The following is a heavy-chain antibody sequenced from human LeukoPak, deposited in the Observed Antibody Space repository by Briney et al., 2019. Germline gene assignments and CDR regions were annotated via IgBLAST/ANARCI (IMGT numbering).Heavy chain of an antibody. CDR3: ARGRYCSADICSGGDAFDI. V-gene: IGHV4-4*07. D-gene: IGHD2-15*01. J-gene: IGHJ3*02. CDR1: GGSINNYY. CDR2: IYTRGST. Sequence: SETLSLTCTVSGGSINNYYWSWIRQPAGKGLEWIGRIYTRGSTNYNPSLKSRVTMSVDTSENQFSLKLSSVTAADTTVYYCARGRYCSADICSGGDAFDIWGQGTMVSVSS.